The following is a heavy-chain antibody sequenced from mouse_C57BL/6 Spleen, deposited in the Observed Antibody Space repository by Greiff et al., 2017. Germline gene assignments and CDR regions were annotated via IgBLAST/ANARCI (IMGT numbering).Heavy chain of an antibody. CDR1: GFNFKDDY. J-gene: IGHJ2*01. CDR2: IDPENGDT. Sequence: EVKLMESGAEFVRPGASVKLSCTASGFNFKDDYMHWVKQRPEQGLEWIGWIDPENGDTEYASKFQGKATITADTSSNTAYLQLSSLTSEDTAVYYCTTDLDYWGQGTTLTVSS. CDR3: TTDLDY. V-gene: IGHV14-4*01.